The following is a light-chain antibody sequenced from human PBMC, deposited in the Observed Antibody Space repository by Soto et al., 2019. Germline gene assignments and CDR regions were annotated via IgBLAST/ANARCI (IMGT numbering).Light chain of an antibody. V-gene: IGKV1-5*03. CDR3: QQYNSYLYT. Sequence: DIQMTQSPSTLSASVGDIVTITCRASQSINSWLAWYQQKPGKAPKLLIYKASILESGVPSRFSGSGSGTEFTLTISSLQPDDFATYYCQQYNSYLYTFGQGTKLEIK. J-gene: IGKJ2*01. CDR1: QSINSW. CDR2: KAS.